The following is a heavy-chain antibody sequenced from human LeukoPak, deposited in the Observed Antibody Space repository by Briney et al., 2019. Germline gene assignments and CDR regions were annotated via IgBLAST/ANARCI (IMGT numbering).Heavy chain of an antibody. CDR2: IDPSGYT. CDR3: ARIRCGQTQHRCYNY. Sequence: PSETLSLTCGVHGVSITGYYWSWIRQSPREALEWIGEIDPSGYTIYNPSLKSRVTMSADTAKKQLSLSLTSLTAADTAIYYCARIRCGQTQHRCYNYWGRGALVTVSS. V-gene: IGHV4-34*10. CDR1: GVSITGYY. J-gene: IGHJ4*02. D-gene: IGHD3-16*02.